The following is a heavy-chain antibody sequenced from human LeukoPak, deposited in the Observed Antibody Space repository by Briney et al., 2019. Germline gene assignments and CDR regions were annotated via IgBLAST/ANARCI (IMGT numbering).Heavy chain of an antibody. J-gene: IGHJ4*02. V-gene: IGHV3-30*04. D-gene: IGHD3-22*01. Sequence: GGSLRLSCAASGFTFNNFAMHWVRQAPGRGLEWVTAVSHDGNIKEYVDSVKGRFTVSRDNSKNTLYLQMNSLRVGDTAIYYCAREGYYYDSSGHDYWGQGTLVTVSS. CDR3: AREGYYYDSSGHDY. CDR1: GFTFNNFA. CDR2: VSHDGNIK.